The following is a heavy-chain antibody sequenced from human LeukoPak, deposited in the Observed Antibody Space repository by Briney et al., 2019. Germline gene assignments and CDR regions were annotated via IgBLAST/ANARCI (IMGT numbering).Heavy chain of an antibody. CDR2: IIPILGIA. D-gene: IGHD6-19*01. CDR3: ARGVYSSGWYKTDY. J-gene: IGHJ4*02. Sequence: SVKVSCKASGGTFSSYAISWVRQAPGQGLEWMGRIIPILGIANYAQKFQGRVTITADKSTSTAYMELSSLRSEDTAVYYCARGVYSSGWYKTDYWGQGTLVTVSS. CDR1: GGTFSSYA. V-gene: IGHV1-69*04.